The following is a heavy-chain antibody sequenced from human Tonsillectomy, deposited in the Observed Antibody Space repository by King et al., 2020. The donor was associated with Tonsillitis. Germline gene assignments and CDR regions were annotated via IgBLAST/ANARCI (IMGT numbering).Heavy chain of an antibody. CDR1: GFSLSTSGMC. V-gene: IGHV2-70*01. CDR2: IDWDDVK. D-gene: IGHD5-24*01. Sequence: VTLKESGPALVKPTQTLTLTCTFSGFSLSTSGMCVSWIRQPPGKALEWLALIDWDDVKYYSTSLKTRLTISKDTSKNQVVLTMTNMDPVETATYYCARMMAGMGWFDPWGQGTLVTVSS. J-gene: IGHJ5*02. CDR3: ARMMAGMGWFDP.